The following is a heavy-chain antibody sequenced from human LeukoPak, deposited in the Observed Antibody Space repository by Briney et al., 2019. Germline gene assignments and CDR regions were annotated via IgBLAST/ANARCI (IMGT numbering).Heavy chain of an antibody. CDR2: IYPGDSDT. CDR3: ARLWDYYDSSGYYCDY. J-gene: IGHJ4*02. V-gene: IGHV5-51*01. CDR1: GYSFTSYW. Sequence: GESLKISCKGSGYSFTSYWLGWVRQMPGKGLEWMGIIYPGDSDTRYSPSFQGQVTISADKSISTAYLQWSSLKASDTAMYYCARLWDYYDSSGYYCDYWGQGTLVTVSS. D-gene: IGHD3-22*01.